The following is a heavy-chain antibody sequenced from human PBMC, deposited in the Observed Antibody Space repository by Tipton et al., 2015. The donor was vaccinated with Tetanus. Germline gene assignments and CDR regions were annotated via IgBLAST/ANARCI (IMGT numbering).Heavy chain of an antibody. V-gene: IGHV1-46*01. CDR1: GYTFVDFY. J-gene: IGHJ3*02. Sequence: QLVQSGTEVKKPGASVKVSCKASGYTFVDFYIHWVRQAPGQGLEWLGIINPASSPTTLAPRFQGRVTLTRDMSTATVYMELNSLRSEDTAIYFCARDLRYVWGSYRSFRLQSAFDIWGQGTAVTVSS. D-gene: IGHD3-16*02. CDR3: ARDLRYVWGSYRSFRLQSAFDI. CDR2: INPASSPT.